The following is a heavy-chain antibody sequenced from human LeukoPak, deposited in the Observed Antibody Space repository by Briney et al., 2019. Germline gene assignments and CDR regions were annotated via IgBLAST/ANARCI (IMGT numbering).Heavy chain of an antibody. CDR1: GFTFINYC. D-gene: IGHD4/OR15-4a*01. V-gene: IGHV1-46*01. Sequence: GASVKVSCKASGFTFINYCMHWVRQAPGQGLEWLGIINLSGGSTHYPQKFQDRVTMTRDTSTSTVYMELSSLRSEDTAAYYCARDLDYGEKSEDYWGQGTLVTVSS. J-gene: IGHJ4*02. CDR3: ARDLDYGEKSEDY. CDR2: INLSGGST.